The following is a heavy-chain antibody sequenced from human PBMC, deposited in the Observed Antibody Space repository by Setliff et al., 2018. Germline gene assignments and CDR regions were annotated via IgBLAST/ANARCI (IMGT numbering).Heavy chain of an antibody. Sequence: TLSLTCTVAGGSISSDDYYWSWIRQPAGKGLEWIGRMYTSGSTNYNPSLKGRVTISLDTSKNQFSLTLSSVTAADTAVYYCARGSSGWYSGAFDIWGQGTMVTVSS. CDR2: MYTSGST. D-gene: IGHD6-19*01. V-gene: IGHV4-61*02. CDR1: GGSISSDDYY. J-gene: IGHJ3*02. CDR3: ARGSSGWYSGAFDI.